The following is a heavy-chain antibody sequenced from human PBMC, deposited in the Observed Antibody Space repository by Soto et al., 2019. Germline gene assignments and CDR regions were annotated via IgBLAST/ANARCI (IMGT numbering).Heavy chain of an antibody. Sequence: QVQLKQSGPEVRKPGASVRVSCKASGYIFTNFGISWVRQAPGQGLEWMGCISGYNDNKHYAKKLQRRVSRTADTSTGTAYMDLSSLISDDTAIYYCVRDSSSWFYYYYGMDVWGQGTTVTVSS. V-gene: IGHV1-18*01. J-gene: IGHJ6*02. CDR1: GYIFTNFG. CDR2: ISGYNDNK. CDR3: VRDSSSWFYYYYGMDV. D-gene: IGHD6-13*01.